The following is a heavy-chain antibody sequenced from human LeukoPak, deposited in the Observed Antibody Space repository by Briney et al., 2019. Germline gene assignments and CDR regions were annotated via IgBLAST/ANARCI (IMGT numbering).Heavy chain of an antibody. Sequence: SETLSLTCAVYGGSFSGYYWSWIRQPPGKGLEWIGEINHSGSTNYNPSLKSRVTISVDTSKNQFSLKLSSVTAADTAVYYCATDERNSYGPLCYYYGMDVWGQGTTVTVSS. D-gene: IGHD5-18*01. J-gene: IGHJ6*02. CDR3: ATDERNSYGPLCYYYGMDV. CDR1: GGSFSGYY. CDR2: INHSGST. V-gene: IGHV4-34*01.